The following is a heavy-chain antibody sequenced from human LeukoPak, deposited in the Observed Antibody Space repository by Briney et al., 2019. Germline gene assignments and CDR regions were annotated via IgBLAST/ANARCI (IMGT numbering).Heavy chain of an antibody. Sequence: GSLRLSCAASGFTFSSYGMHWVRQAPGKGLEWVAVIWYDGSNKFYADSVKGRFTISRDNSKNTLYLQLNSLRAEDTAVYYCARVGRSSGWNYYYYGMDVWGQGTTVTVSS. D-gene: IGHD6-19*01. CDR2: IWYDGSNK. CDR1: GFTFSSYG. CDR3: ARVGRSSGWNYYYYGMDV. V-gene: IGHV3-33*01. J-gene: IGHJ6*02.